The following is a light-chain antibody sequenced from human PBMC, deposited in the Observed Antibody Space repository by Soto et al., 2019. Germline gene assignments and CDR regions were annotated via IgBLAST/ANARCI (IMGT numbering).Light chain of an antibody. V-gene: IGLV2-14*01. Sequence: QSALTQPASVSGSPGQSITISCTGTSSDVGGYNYVSWYQQHPGKAPKLMIYEVSNRPSGVSNRFSGSKSGNTASLTISGLQAEDEGDYYCSSYTSSSTLVFGGGTKLTGL. CDR3: SSYTSSSTLV. CDR1: SSDVGGYNY. J-gene: IGLJ2*01. CDR2: EVS.